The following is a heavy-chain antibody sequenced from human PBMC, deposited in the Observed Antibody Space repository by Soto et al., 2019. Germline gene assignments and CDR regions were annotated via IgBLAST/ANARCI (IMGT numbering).Heavy chain of an antibody. J-gene: IGHJ4*02. Sequence: SLRLSCTASGFTFSDFYMTWIRQAPGKGLEWVSFISAGGTYTNYADSVKGRFTISRDNAKNSLYLQMDSLRAEDAAVYHCARGGDSGHFPTDLDYWGQGTLVTVSS. V-gene: IGHV3-11*06. D-gene: IGHD3-22*01. CDR3: ARGGDSGHFPTDLDY. CDR1: GFTFSDFY. CDR2: ISAGGTYT.